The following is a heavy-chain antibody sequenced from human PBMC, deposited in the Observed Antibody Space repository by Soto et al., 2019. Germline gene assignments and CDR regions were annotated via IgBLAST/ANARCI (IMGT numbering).Heavy chain of an antibody. Sequence: GGSLRLSCAASGFTFSGSAMHWVRQASGKGLEWVGRIRSKANIYATAYAASVKGRFTISRDDSKNTAYLQMNSLKTEDTAVYDCTRPVVAYYYARDSDWFDPWGQGT. V-gene: IGHV3-73*01. CDR1: GFTFSGSA. D-gene: IGHD3-10*01. CDR3: TRPVVAYYYARDSDWFDP. J-gene: IGHJ5*02. CDR2: IRSKANIYAT.